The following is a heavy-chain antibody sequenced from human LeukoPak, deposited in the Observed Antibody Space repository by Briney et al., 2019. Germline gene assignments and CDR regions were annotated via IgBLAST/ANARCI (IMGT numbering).Heavy chain of an antibody. CDR3: ARDRISSGWYLYGGGY. V-gene: IGHV3-11*01. CDR2: ISSSGSTI. Sequence: GGSLRLSCAASGFTFSDYYMIWIRQAPGKGLEWVSYISSSGSTIYYADSVKGRFTISRDNTKNSLYLQMNSLRADDTAVYYCARDRISSGWYLYGGGYWGQGTLVTVSS. CDR1: GFTFSDYY. J-gene: IGHJ4*02. D-gene: IGHD6-19*01.